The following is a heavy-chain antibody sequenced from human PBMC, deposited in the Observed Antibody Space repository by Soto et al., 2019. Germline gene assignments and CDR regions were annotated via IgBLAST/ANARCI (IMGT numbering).Heavy chain of an antibody. CDR3: ARELISSTSPVEFDS. J-gene: IGHJ4*02. CDR2: MSNDGSNT. V-gene: IGHV3-30-3*01. D-gene: IGHD6-13*01. Sequence: QVHLVESGGGVVQPGRSLRLSCAASGFTFSTYAMHWVRQAPGKGLEWVAFMSNDGSNTYYADSVKGRFTISRDNSKNSLYLQMNSLIPEDTAVYYCARELISSTSPVEFDSWGQGTLVTVSS. CDR1: GFTFSTYA.